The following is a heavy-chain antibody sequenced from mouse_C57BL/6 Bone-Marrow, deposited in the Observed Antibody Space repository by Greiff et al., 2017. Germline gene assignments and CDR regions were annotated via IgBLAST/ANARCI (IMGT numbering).Heavy chain of an antibody. V-gene: IGHV1-55*01. D-gene: IGHD2-10*01. CDR1: GYNFTSYW. J-gene: IGHJ3*01. Sequence: QVHLQQPGAELVKPGASVKLSCKASGYNFTSYWITWVKQRPGQGLEWIGDIHPGSGSPNYNEKFKSKATLTVDTSSSTASMQLSSLTSEYSAVYYCARGPYLSSFAYWGQGTMLTVSA. CDR3: ARGPYLSSFAY. CDR2: IHPGSGSP.